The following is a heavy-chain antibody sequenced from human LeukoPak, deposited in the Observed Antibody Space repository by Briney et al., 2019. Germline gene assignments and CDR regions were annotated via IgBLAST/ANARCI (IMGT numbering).Heavy chain of an antibody. CDR3: ARSYCSSTSCYRYFDL. CDR2: IYTSGST. V-gene: IGHV4-4*07. J-gene: IGHJ2*01. Sequence: PSETLSLTCTVSGGSISSYYWSWIRQPAGKGLEWIGRIYTSGSTNYNPSLKSRVTMSVDTSKNQFSLKLRSVTAADTAVYYCARSYCSSTSCYRYFDLWGRGTLVTVSS. D-gene: IGHD2-2*02. CDR1: GGSISSYY.